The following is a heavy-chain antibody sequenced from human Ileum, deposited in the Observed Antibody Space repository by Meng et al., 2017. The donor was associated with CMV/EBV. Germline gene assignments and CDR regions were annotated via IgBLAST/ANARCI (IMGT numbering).Heavy chain of an antibody. CDR3: ARDFGSGYYMLDY. CDR1: GYTFTSHY. J-gene: IGHJ4*02. Sequence: CKASGYTFTSHYIHWVRQAPGQGLEWMGTINPSGGGTSYAQKFQGRVTMTRDTSTSTVYMELSSLRSEDTAVYYCARDFGSGYYMLDYWGQGTLVTVSS. D-gene: IGHD5-12*01. V-gene: IGHV1-46*01. CDR2: INPSGGGT.